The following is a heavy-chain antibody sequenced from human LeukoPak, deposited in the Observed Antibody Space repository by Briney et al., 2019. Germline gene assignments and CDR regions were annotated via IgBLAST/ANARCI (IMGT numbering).Heavy chain of an antibody. V-gene: IGHV3-30*02. D-gene: IGHD3-10*01. CDR1: GFTFSSYG. Sequence: GGSLRLSCAASGFTFSSYGMHWVRQAPGKGLEWVAFIRYDGSNKYYADSVKGRFTISRDNSKNTLYLQMNSLRAEDTAVYYCAKFSAWFGEVYRFMDVGGKGTTVTVSS. J-gene: IGHJ6*03. CDR3: AKFSAWFGEVYRFMDV. CDR2: IRYDGSNK.